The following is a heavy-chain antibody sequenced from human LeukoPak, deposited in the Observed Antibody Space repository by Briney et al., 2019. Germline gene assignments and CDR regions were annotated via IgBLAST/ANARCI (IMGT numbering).Heavy chain of an antibody. V-gene: IGHV4-59*01. D-gene: IGHD6-19*01. CDR1: GGSISSYY. CDR3: ARARYVAGETKDYYYGMDV. CDR2: IYYSGST. Sequence: SETLSLTCTVSGGSISSYYWSWIRQPPGKGLEWIGYIYYSGSTNYNPSLKSRVTKSVDTSKNQFSLKLSSVTAADTAVYYCARARYVAGETKDYYYGMDVLGQGTTVTVSS. J-gene: IGHJ6*02.